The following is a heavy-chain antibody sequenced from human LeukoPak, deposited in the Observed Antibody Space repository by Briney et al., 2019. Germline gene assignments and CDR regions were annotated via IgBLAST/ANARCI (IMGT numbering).Heavy chain of an antibody. J-gene: IGHJ4*02. V-gene: IGHV3-23*01. CDR2: ISGSGDNT. Sequence: GGSLRLSCAASGFTFSSYAMSWARQAPGKGLEWVSGISGSGDNTYYADSVKGRFTISRDNSKNTLYVQVNSLGAEDTAAYYCAKGSYYDSSGSFYFDYWGQGTLVTVSS. D-gene: IGHD3-22*01. CDR3: AKGSYYDSSGSFYFDY. CDR1: GFTFSSYA.